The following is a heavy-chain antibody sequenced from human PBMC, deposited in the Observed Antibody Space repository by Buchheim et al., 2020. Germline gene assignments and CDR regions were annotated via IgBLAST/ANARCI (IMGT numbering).Heavy chain of an antibody. J-gene: IGHJ4*02. Sequence: DVQLVESGGGLVQPGGSLRLSCAASGFTFSDYAMNWVRQAPGKGLEWLANITRSGNIKYYVDSVKGRFTISRDNAKNTLYLQMNRLRDDDTAVYYWGTGSSSYTSDWFDYWGQGTL. CDR3: GTGSSSYTSDWFDY. D-gene: IGHD6-19*01. CDR1: GFTFSDYA. CDR2: ITRSGNIK. V-gene: IGHV3-48*02.